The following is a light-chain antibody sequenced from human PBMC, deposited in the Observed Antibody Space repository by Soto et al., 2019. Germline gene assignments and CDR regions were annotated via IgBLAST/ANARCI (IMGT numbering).Light chain of an antibody. CDR2: GAS. CDR3: HQYYNWPAYT. V-gene: IGKV3-15*01. Sequence: IVMTQSPVTLSVSPGERVTLSCRASETVRTNLAWFQQKPGQTPRLLIFGASTRATGIPTRFTGSGSETEFTLTIDSLQSEDLAVYYCHQYYNWPAYTFGQGTKLE. J-gene: IGKJ2*01. CDR1: ETVRTN.